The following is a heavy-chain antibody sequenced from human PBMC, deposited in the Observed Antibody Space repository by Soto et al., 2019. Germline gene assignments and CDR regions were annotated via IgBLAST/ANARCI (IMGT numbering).Heavy chain of an antibody. CDR1: GGSVSTSNNN. CDR3: VSQPTSILTQACFDY. Sequence: SETLSLTCTASGGSVSTSNNNWGWLRQCPRKGLGSSGSDDYRWRRYYKSTGQSRVSIAVATTTSHFSLNLNTVTASDTAVYSCVSQPTSILTQACFDYWGPGALVTVSS. V-gene: IGHV4-39*01. J-gene: IGHJ4*02. D-gene: IGHD2-8*01. CDR2: DDYRWRR.